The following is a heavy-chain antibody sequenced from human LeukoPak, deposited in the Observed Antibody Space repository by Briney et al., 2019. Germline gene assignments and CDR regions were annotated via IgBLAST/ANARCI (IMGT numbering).Heavy chain of an antibody. Sequence: SETLSLTCTVSGGSISSGDYYWSCIRQPPGKGLEWIGNLYYSGSTYYNPSLKSRVTISVDTSKNQFSLKLSSVTAADTAVYYCARDLSAIVATGWFDPWGQGTLVTVSS. J-gene: IGHJ5*02. D-gene: IGHD5-12*01. CDR2: LYYSGST. CDR3: ARDLSAIVATGWFDP. V-gene: IGHV4-30-4*01. CDR1: GGSISSGDYY.